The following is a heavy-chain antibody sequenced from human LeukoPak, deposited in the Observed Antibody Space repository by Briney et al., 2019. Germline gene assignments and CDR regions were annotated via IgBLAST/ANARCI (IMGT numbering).Heavy chain of an antibody. Sequence: GSLRLSCAASGFTFSSYAMSWVRQAPGKGLEWVSTISGSGAYTYYADSVKGRFTISRDNSKNTLYLQMNSLRAEDTAVYYCAKYFASGSYYKLPHWGQGTLVTVSS. D-gene: IGHD3-10*01. J-gene: IGHJ1*01. CDR2: ISGSGAYT. CDR3: AKYFASGSYYKLPH. CDR1: GFTFSSYA. V-gene: IGHV3-23*01.